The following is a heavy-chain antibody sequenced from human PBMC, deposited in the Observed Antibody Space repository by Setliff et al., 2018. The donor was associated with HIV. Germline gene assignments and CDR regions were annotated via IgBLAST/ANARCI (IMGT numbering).Heavy chain of an antibody. D-gene: IGHD5-18*01. CDR1: GYSFTDFW. Sequence: GESLKISCKGSGYSFTDFWIGWVRQMPGKGLEWMGIIYPGDSDTTYSPSFQGQVSISVDRSASTAYLQWSSLKASDTATYYCARQPRGYSYGDGVYLDYWGQGTPVTVSS. J-gene: IGHJ4*02. CDR2: IYPGDSDT. CDR3: ARQPRGYSYGDGVYLDY. V-gene: IGHV5-51*01.